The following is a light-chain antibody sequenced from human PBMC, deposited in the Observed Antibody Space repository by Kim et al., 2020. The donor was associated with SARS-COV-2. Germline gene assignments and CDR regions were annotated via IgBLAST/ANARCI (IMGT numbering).Light chain of an antibody. CDR3: QAWDSGTAVV. CDR2: QDT. V-gene: IGLV3-1*01. Sequence: VSPGQTASIICSGDKLGDKYVFCYQQKPGQSPVLVIYQDTKRPSGIPERFSASNSGNTATLTISGTQATDEADYYCQAWDSGTAVVFGGGTQLTVL. CDR1: KLGDKY. J-gene: IGLJ2*01.